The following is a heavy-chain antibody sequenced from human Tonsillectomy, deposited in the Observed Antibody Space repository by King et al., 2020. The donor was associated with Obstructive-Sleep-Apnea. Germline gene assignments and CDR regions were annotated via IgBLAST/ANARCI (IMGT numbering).Heavy chain of an antibody. CDR2: ISYDASNK. J-gene: IGHJ4*02. Sequence: VQLVESGGSVVQPGRSLRLSCAASGFTFRNHAMHWVRQAPGKGLEWVAVISYDASNKYYADSVKGRFTISRDNSKNTLYLQMNSLRVEDTAEYYCAREEYGDLYVGYWGQGTLVTVSS. D-gene: IGHD4-17*01. CDR3: AREEYGDLYVGY. V-gene: IGHV3-30*14. CDR1: GFTFRNHA.